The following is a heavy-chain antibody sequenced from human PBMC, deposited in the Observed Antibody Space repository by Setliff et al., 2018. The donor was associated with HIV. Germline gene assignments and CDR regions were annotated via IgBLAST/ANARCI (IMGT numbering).Heavy chain of an antibody. CDR2: IIAGDGSI. J-gene: IGHJ4*02. V-gene: IGHV1-3*01. CDR3: ATLGVAVTGTVDY. Sequence: GASVKVSCKASGHSFSGYAMHWVRQVHGQRLEWMGWIIAGDGSIRYSQKFQGIVSFTRDTSASTAYIEVSSLKSEDTAVYYCATLGVAVTGTVDYWGQGTLVTVSS. D-gene: IGHD6-19*01. CDR1: GHSFSGYA.